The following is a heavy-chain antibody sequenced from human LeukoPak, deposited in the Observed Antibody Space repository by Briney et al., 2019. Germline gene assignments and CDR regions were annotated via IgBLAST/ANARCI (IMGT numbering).Heavy chain of an antibody. CDR3: AKDIVGAISYYYYYGMDV. Sequence: PGGSLRLSCAASGFTFSSYGMSWVRQAPGKGLEWVSAISGSGGSTYYADSVEGRFTISRDNSKNTLYLQMNSLRAEDTAVYYCAKDIVGAISYYYYYGMDVWGHGTTVTVSS. J-gene: IGHJ6*02. V-gene: IGHV3-23*01. D-gene: IGHD1-26*01. CDR1: GFTFSSYG. CDR2: ISGSGGST.